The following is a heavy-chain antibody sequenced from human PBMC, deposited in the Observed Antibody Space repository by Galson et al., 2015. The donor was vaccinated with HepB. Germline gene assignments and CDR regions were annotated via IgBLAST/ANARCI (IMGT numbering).Heavy chain of an antibody. J-gene: IGHJ4*02. CDR2: IYYSGST. Sequence: ETLSLTCTVSGGSISSSSYYWGWIRQPPGKGLEWIGSIYYSGSTYYNPSLKSRVTISVDTSKNQFSLKLSSVTAADAAVYYCARDRGGYSGYDSNTLDYWGQGTLVTVSS. V-gene: IGHV4-39*07. CDR1: GGSISSSSYY. CDR3: ARDRGGYSGYDSNTLDY. D-gene: IGHD5-12*01.